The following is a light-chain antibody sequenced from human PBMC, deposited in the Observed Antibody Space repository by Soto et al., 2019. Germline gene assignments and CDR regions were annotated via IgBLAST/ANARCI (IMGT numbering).Light chain of an antibody. Sequence: EIVMTQSPATLSVSPGERATVSCRASQSVSSNLAWYQQKPGQAPRLLIYGASTRATGIPARFSGSGSGTEFTLTISSLQSEDFAVYYCQQYNYWYTFGQGTKV. CDR1: QSVSSN. CDR3: QQYNYWYT. CDR2: GAS. V-gene: IGKV3-15*01. J-gene: IGKJ2*01.